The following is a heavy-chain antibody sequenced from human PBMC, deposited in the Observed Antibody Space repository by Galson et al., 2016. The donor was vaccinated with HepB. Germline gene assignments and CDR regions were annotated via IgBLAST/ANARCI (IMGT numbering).Heavy chain of an antibody. V-gene: IGHV1-46*01. Sequence: SVKVSCKASGYTFTSYYMHWVRQAPGQGLEWMAIINPSSGGTTFAQKFQGRVALTRDTSTSTVYMEVSSLRSEDTAAYYCARGGEMEAYFDYWGQGTLVTVSS. J-gene: IGHJ4*02. D-gene: IGHD4-17*01. CDR3: ARGGEMEAYFDY. CDR1: GYTFTSYY. CDR2: INPSSGGT.